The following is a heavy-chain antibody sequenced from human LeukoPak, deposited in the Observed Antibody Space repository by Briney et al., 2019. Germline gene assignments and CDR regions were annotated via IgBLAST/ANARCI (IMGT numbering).Heavy chain of an antibody. V-gene: IGHV3-23*01. Sequence: PGGSLRLSCAASGFTFSSYAMSWVRQAPGKGLEWVSAISGSGGSTYYADSVKGRFTISRDNSKNTLYLQMNSLRAEDTAVYYCARENYSSGWYGDHYYYYGMDVWGQGTTVTVSS. CDR3: ARENYSSGWYGDHYYYYGMDV. J-gene: IGHJ6*02. CDR2: ISGSGGST. CDR1: GFTFSSYA. D-gene: IGHD6-19*01.